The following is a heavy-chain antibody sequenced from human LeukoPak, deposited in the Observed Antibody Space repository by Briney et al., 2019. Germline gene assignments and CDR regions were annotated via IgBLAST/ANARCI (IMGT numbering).Heavy chain of an antibody. CDR1: GGSITSDNYY. CDR3: AREGLNMVRGVIPKEAWGWFDP. J-gene: IGHJ5*02. Sequence: SETLSLTCTVSGGSITSDNYYWSWIRQPAGKGLEWIGRIYTSGGTNYIPSLKSRVTISVDTSKNQFSLKLSSVTAADTAVYYCAREGLNMVRGVIPKEAWGWFDPWGQGTLVTVSS. CDR2: IYTSGGT. V-gene: IGHV4-61*02. D-gene: IGHD3-10*01.